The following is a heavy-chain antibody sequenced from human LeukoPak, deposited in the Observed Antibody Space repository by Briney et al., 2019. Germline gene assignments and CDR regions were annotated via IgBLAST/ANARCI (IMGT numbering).Heavy chain of an antibody. CDR3: AKERSSGLHDAFDI. V-gene: IGHV3-23*01. J-gene: IGHJ3*02. CDR2: VYGGGDKT. CDR1: GFTFSSYA. D-gene: IGHD6-6*01. Sequence: GSLRLSCAASGFTFSSYAMNWVRQAPGKGLEWVSVVYGGGDKTYYADSVKGRFAISRDNSKNTLYLQMNSLRVDDTAVYYCAKERSSGLHDAFDIWGQGTMVTVST.